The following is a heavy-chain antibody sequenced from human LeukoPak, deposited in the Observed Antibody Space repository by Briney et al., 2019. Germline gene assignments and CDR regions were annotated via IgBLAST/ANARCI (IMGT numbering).Heavy chain of an antibody. D-gene: IGHD6-19*01. V-gene: IGHV4-31*03. J-gene: IGHJ3*02. Sequence: PSETLSLTCTVSGGSISSGGYYWSWIRQHPGKGLEWIGYIYYSGSTYYNPSLKSRVTISVDTSKNQFSLKLSSVTAADTAVYYCARSGMGQWLVRGAFDIWGQGTMVTVSS. CDR1: GGSISSGGYY. CDR2: IYYSGST. CDR3: ARSGMGQWLVRGAFDI.